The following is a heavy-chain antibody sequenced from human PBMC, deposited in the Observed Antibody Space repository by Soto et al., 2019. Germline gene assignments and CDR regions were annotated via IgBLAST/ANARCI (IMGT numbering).Heavy chain of an antibody. CDR3: ARGGAVQVLSGDAF. V-gene: IGHV3-7*01. Sequence: EVQLVESGGGLVQPGGSLRLSCAASGFTFSSYWMNWVRQAPGKGLEWVANIKQDGSEKYYVDSVKGRLTISRDNAKNSLHLQMTSLRGENTSVYFCARGGAVQVLSGDAFWGQGTMVTVSS. CDR2: IKQDGSEK. D-gene: IGHD2-8*02. CDR1: GFTFSSYW. J-gene: IGHJ3*01.